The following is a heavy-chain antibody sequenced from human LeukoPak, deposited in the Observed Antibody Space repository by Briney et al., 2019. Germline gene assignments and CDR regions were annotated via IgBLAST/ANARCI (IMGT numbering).Heavy chain of an antibody. Sequence: SETLSLTCTISGGSISSSSYYWGWIRQPPGKGLEWTGSIYYSGSTYYNPSLKSRFTISVDTSKNQFSLKLSSVTAADTAVYYCASSYSSSWYYFDYWGQGTLVTVSS. CDR1: GGSISSSSYY. CDR2: IYYSGST. D-gene: IGHD6-13*01. J-gene: IGHJ4*02. CDR3: ASSYSSSWYYFDY. V-gene: IGHV4-39*01.